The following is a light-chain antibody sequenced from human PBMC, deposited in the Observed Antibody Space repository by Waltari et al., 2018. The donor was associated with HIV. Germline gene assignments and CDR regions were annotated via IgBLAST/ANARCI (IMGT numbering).Light chain of an antibody. J-gene: IGLJ3*02. CDR3: QVWDSNNGHQGV. CDR2: DNY. Sequence: SYVLTQPPSVSVAPGQTASITCGGNNIRSKSVHWYQQKPGQAPAVGVSDNYDRPSGIPERFSGPNSDNTATLTINRVEDGDEADYYCQVWDSNNGHQGVFGGGTKLTVL. CDR1: NIRSKS. V-gene: IGLV3-21*02.